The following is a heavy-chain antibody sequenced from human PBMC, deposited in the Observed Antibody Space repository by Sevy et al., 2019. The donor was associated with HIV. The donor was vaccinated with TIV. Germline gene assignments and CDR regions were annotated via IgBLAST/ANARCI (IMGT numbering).Heavy chain of an antibody. CDR1: GFAFSNNS. D-gene: IGHD3-3*01. V-gene: IGHV3-48*01. J-gene: IGHJ4*02. CDR2: ISTSSGKK. Sequence: GGSLRLSCAVSGFAFSNNSMNWVRQAPGKGLEWVSFISTSSGKKYYAESVKGRFTISRDNAKNSLFLQMNGLRVEDTAVYYCASGDFWNGYSDYWGQGTLVTVSS. CDR3: ASGDFWNGYSDY.